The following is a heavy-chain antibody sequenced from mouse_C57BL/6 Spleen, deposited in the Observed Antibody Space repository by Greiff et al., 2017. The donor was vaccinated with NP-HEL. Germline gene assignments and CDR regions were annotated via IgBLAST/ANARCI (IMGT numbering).Heavy chain of an antibody. V-gene: IGHV3-6*01. Sequence: DVQLQESGPGLVKPSQSLSLTCSVTGYSINSGYYWNWIRQFPGNKLEWMGNISYEGSNNYNPSLKNRISITRDTSKKQFFLKLNSVTTEDTATYYCARGGDWDVYFDYWGQGTTLTVSS. CDR3: ARGGDWDVYFDY. D-gene: IGHD4-1*01. CDR1: GYSINSGYY. CDR2: ISYEGSN. J-gene: IGHJ2*01.